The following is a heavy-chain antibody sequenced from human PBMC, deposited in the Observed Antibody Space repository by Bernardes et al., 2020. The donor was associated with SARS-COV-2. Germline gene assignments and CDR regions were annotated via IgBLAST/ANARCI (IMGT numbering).Heavy chain of an antibody. V-gene: IGHV3-23*01. CDR1: GFTFANYA. CDR3: ARDPNGDYVGAFDN. Sequence: VGSLRLSCVGSGFTFANYAMTWVRQAPGRGLEWVSSIKGSGDTKYNADSVKGRFTVSRDNSKNTLYLQMDSLRAEDTALYYCARDPNGDYVGAFDNWGQGIRVTVSS. D-gene: IGHD4-17*01. J-gene: IGHJ3*02. CDR2: IKGSGDTK.